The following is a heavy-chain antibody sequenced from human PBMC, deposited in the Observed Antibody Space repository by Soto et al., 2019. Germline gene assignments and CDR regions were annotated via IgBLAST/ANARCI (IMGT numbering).Heavy chain of an antibody. J-gene: IGHJ3*02. CDR1: GGTFSSYA. V-gene: IGHV1-69*13. CDR3: ARDSVVAAPLFRLGPVGVAFDI. Sequence: SVKVSCKASGGTFSSYAISWVRQAPGQGLEWMGGIIPIFGTANYAQKFQGRVTITADESTSTAYMELSSLRSEDTAVYYCARDSVVAAPLFRLGPVGVAFDIWGQGTMVTVSS. D-gene: IGHD2-15*01. CDR2: IIPIFGTA.